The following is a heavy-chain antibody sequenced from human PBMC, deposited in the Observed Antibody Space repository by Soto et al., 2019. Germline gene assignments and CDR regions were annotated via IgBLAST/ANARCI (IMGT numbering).Heavy chain of an antibody. CDR2: INHSGST. D-gene: IGHD5-18*01. Sequence: QVQLQQWGAGLLKPTETLSLTCAVYGGSFSGYYWSWIRQPPGKGLEWIGEINHSGSTNYNPSLKSRVTISAGTSKNQFSLKLSSVTAADTAVYYCARGAAMAAYHYFDPWGQGTLVTVSS. CDR1: GGSFSGYY. J-gene: IGHJ5*02. CDR3: ARGAAMAAYHYFDP. V-gene: IGHV4-34*01.